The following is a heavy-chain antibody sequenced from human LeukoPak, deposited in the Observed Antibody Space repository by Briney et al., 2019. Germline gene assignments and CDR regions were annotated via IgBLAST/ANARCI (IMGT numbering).Heavy chain of an antibody. Sequence: KPSETLSLTCAVYGGSFSGYYWSWIRQPPGKGLEWIGEINHSGSTNYNPSLKSRVTISVDTPKNQFSLKLSSVTAADTAVYYCARGYCTNGVCYTYFDYWGQGTLVTVSS. J-gene: IGHJ4*02. CDR2: INHSGST. D-gene: IGHD2-8*01. V-gene: IGHV4-34*01. CDR1: GGSFSGYY. CDR3: ARGYCTNGVCYTYFDY.